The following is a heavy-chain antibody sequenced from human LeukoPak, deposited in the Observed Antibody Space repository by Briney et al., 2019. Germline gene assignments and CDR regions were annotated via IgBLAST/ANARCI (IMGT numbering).Heavy chain of an antibody. V-gene: IGHV3-74*01. CDR3: ARSGGRDIVVVPAAMSYYYGMDV. D-gene: IGHD2-2*01. CDR1: GFTFSSYW. CDR2: INSDGSST. J-gene: IGHJ6*02. Sequence: GGSLRLSCAASGFTFSSYWMHWVRQAPGKGLVWVSRINSDGSSTSYADSVKGRFTISRVNAKNTLYLQMNSLRAEDTAVYYCARSGGRDIVVVPAAMSYYYGMDVWGQGTTVTVSS.